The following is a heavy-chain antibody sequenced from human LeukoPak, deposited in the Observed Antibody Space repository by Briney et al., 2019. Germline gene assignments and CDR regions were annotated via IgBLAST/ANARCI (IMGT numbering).Heavy chain of an antibody. CDR3: ARGTGAYNSPYDY. J-gene: IGHJ4*02. CDR1: GFTFSSYS. D-gene: IGHD3-10*01. CDR2: ISSSSSNI. Sequence: PGGSLRLSCAASGFTFSSYSMNWVRQAPGKGLEWVSYISSSSSNIYYADSVTGRFTISRDNAKNSLYLQMNSLRAEDTAVYYCARGTGAYNSPYDYWGQGTLVTVSS. V-gene: IGHV3-21*05.